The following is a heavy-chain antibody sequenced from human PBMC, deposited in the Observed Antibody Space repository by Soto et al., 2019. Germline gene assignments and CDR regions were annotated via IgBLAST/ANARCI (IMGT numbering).Heavy chain of an antibody. CDR2: MNPNSGNT. Sequence: ASVKVSCKASGYTFTSYDINWVRQATGQGLEWMGWMNPNSGNTGYAQKFQGRVTMTRNTSISTAYMELSSLRSEDTAVYYCARILVVPAANYWFDPWGQGTLVTVSS. D-gene: IGHD2-2*01. V-gene: IGHV1-8*01. CDR3: ARILVVPAANYWFDP. CDR1: GYTFTSYD. J-gene: IGHJ5*02.